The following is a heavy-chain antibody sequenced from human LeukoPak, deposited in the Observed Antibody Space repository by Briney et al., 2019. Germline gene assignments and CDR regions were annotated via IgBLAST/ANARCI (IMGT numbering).Heavy chain of an antibody. CDR1: GFTFSSYS. CDR3: TKAGVRVDTAMVLN. Sequence: PGGSLRLSCAASGFTFSSYSMNWVRQAPGKGLEWVSAISGSGGSTYYADSVKGRFTIPRDNSKNTLYLQMNSLRAEDTAVYYCTKAGVRVDTAMVLNWGQGTLVTVSS. CDR2: ISGSGGST. D-gene: IGHD5-18*01. V-gene: IGHV3-23*01. J-gene: IGHJ4*02.